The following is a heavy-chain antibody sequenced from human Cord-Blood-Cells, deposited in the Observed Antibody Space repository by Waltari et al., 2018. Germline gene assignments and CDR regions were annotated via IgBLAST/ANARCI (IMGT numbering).Heavy chain of an antibody. V-gene: IGHV3-30*04. J-gene: IGHJ3*02. CDR3: ARSHGYNDAFDI. D-gene: IGHD5-12*01. CDR1: GFTFRIYA. Sequence: QVQLVESGGGVVQPGGSLRLSCAASGFTFRIYAMQWVRQAPGKELEWVAVRSYDGSNKYYADSVKGRFTISRDNSKNTLYLQMNSLRAEDTAVYYCARSHGYNDAFDIWGQGTMVTVSS. CDR2: RSYDGSNK.